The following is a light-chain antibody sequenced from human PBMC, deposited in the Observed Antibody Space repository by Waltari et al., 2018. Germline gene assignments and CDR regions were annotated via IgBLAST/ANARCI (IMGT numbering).Light chain of an antibody. J-gene: IGKJ1*01. Sequence: EIVLTQSPGTLSLSPGERATLSCRASLSVGKYLGWYQQKPGQAPRLLIYDASTRATGIPDRFSGSGSGTDFSLTISRLEPEDFAVYYCQKYVNLPATFGQGTRVEIK. CDR1: LSVGKY. CDR2: DAS. V-gene: IGKV3-20*01. CDR3: QKYVNLPAT.